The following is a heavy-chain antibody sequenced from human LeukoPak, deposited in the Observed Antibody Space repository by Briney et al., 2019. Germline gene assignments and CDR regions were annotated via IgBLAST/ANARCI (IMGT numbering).Heavy chain of an antibody. CDR2: ITSGTTYI. CDR1: GFTFSDYN. D-gene: IGHD6-6*01. J-gene: IGHJ4*02. CDR3: ARWPYSSSYYFDY. Sequence: GGSLRLSSAASGFTFSDYNMNWVRRSPEKELEWVSSITSGTTYIYYADSVRGRFTLSRDNAKNSLYLQMNSLRAEDTAVYYCARWPYSSSYYFDYWGQGTLVTVSS. V-gene: IGHV3-21*01.